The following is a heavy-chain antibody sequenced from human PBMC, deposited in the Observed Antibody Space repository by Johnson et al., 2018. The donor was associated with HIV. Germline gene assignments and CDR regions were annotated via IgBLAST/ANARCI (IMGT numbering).Heavy chain of an antibody. CDR3: ASGLINDYVWGSYRYGDAFDI. Sequence: QVQLVESGGGVVQPGRSLRLSCAASGFTFSNYGMHWVRQAPGQGLEWVAGISFAGINKYYANSVKGRFTISRDNSKNTLHLQMNSLRGEDTALYYCASGLINDYVWGSYRYGDAFDIWGQGTMVTVSS. V-gene: IGHV3-30*03. CDR1: GFTFSNYG. CDR2: ISFAGINK. D-gene: IGHD3-16*02. J-gene: IGHJ3*02.